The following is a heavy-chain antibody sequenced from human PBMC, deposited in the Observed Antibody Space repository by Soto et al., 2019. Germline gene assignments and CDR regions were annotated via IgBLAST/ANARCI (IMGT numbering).Heavy chain of an antibody. CDR2: IYYSGST. CDR3: ARVVVAAGDNYYGMDV. V-gene: IGHV4-59*01. J-gene: IGHJ6*02. D-gene: IGHD2-15*01. CDR1: GGSISSYY. Sequence: QVQLQESGPGLVKPSETLSLTCTVSGGSISSYYWSWLRQPQGKGLVRIGYIYYSGSTNYNPSLKSRVTISVDTSKNQFSLKLGSVTAADTAVYYCARVVVAAGDNYYGMDVWGQGTTVTVSS.